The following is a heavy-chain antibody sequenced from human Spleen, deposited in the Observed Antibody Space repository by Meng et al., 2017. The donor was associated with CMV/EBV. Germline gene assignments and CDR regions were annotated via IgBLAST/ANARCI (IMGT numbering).Heavy chain of an antibody. J-gene: IGHJ4*02. CDR3: ARESSGWTS. D-gene: IGHD6-19*01. Sequence: LTISCKGSGYSFTTYWIGWVRQMPGKGLEWMGTIYPGDSDTRYSPSFQGQVTMSVDKSISTAYVQWSSLKASDTAMYFCARESSGWTSWGQGTLVTVSS. CDR1: GYSFTTYW. CDR2: IYPGDSDT. V-gene: IGHV5-51*01.